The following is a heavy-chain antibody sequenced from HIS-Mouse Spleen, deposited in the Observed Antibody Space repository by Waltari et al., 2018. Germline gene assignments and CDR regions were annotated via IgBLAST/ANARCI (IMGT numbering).Heavy chain of an antibody. D-gene: IGHD6-6*01. CDR3: ARGEHSSSSGNWFDP. V-gene: IGHV4-34*01. CDR2: NNHSGST. Sequence: VQLQQWGAGLLKPSETLSLTCAVYGGSFSGYYWSWIRPPPGKGLEWFGENNHSGSTNYNPSLKSRVTISVDTSKNQFSLKLSSVTAADTAVYYCARGEHSSSSGNWFDPWGQGTLVTVSS. J-gene: IGHJ5*02. CDR1: GGSFSGYY.